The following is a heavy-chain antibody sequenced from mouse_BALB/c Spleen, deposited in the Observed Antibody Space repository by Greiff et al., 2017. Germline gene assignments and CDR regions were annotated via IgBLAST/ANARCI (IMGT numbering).Heavy chain of an antibody. D-gene: IGHD1-1*01. V-gene: IGHV14-3*02. Sequence: VQLKQSGAELVKPGASVKLSCTASGFNIKDTYMHWVKQRPEQGLEWIGRIDPANGNTKYDPKFQGKATITADTSSNTAYLQLSSLTSEDTAVYYCARGYGSPYWYFDVWGAGTTVTVSS. CDR2: IDPANGNT. CDR3: ARGYGSPYWYFDV. CDR1: GFNIKDTY. J-gene: IGHJ1*01.